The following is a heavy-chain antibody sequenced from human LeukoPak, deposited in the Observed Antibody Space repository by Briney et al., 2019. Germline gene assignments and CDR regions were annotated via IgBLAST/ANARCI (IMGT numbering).Heavy chain of an antibody. CDR3: AKGGTWYYYDSSGCKYFQH. J-gene: IGHJ1*01. CDR2: ISGSGGST. Sequence: AGGSLRLSCAASGFTFSSYAMSWVRQAPGKGLEWVSAISGSGGSTYYADSVKGRFTISRDNSKNALYLQMNSLRAEDTAVYYCAKGGTWYYYDSSGCKYFQHWGQGTLVTVSS. CDR1: GFTFSSYA. D-gene: IGHD3-22*01. V-gene: IGHV3-23*01.